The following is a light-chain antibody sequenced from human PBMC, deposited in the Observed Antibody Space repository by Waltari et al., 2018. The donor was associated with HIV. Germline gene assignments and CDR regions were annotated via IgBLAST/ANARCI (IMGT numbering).Light chain of an antibody. CDR2: EVS. Sequence: SALTQPASVSGSPGQSITISCTGTISDVVSYNVVSWYQQHPGKAPKLMIYEVSKRPSGVSNRFSGSRSGNTASLTISGLQAEDEADYHCCAYAGSSTDVVFGGGTKLTVL. V-gene: IGLV2-23*02. J-gene: IGLJ2*01. CDR1: ISDVVSYNV. CDR3: CAYAGSSTDVV.